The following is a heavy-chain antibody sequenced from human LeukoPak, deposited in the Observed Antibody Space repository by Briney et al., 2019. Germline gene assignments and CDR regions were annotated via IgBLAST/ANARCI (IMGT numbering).Heavy chain of an antibody. V-gene: IGHV3-15*01. D-gene: IGHD6-19*01. CDR1: GFTFSSAW. CDR2: IKSKTDGGTT. J-gene: IGHJ4*02. Sequence: GGSLRLSCAASGFTFSSAWMSWVRQAPGKGLEWVGRIKSKTDGGTTDYAAPVKGRFTISRDDSKNTLYLQMNSLKTEDTAVYYCAADRSGWYDYWGQGTLVTVSS. CDR3: AADRSGWYDY.